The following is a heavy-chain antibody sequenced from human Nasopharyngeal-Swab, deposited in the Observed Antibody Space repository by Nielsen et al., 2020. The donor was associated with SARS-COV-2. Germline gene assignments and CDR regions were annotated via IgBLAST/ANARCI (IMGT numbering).Heavy chain of an antibody. CDR3: AKDYHCSGGSCSYYFDY. V-gene: IGHV3-23*01. CDR1: AFTFTNYA. CDR2: ISGSGTST. D-gene: IGHD2-15*01. Sequence: GESLKISCAASAFTFTNYAMNWVRQAPGRGLEWVSSISGSGTSTYYADSVKGRFTISRDNSKNTLYLQMNSLRAEDTAVYYCAKDYHCSGGSCSYYFDYWGQGTLVTVSS. J-gene: IGHJ4*02.